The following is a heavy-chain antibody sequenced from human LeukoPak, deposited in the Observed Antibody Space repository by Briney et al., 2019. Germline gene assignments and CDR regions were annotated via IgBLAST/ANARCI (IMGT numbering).Heavy chain of an antibody. CDR1: GFTFSSYA. CDR2: ISGSGGST. J-gene: IGHJ4*02. CDR3: AKDLSNYYDAHESAGDY. Sequence: GWSLRLSCAASGFTFSSYAMSWVRQAPGKGLEWVSAISGSGGSTYYADSVKGRFTISRDNSKNTLYLQMNSLRAEDTAVYYCAKDLSNYYDAHESAGDYWGQGTLVTVSS. V-gene: IGHV3-23*01. D-gene: IGHD3-22*01.